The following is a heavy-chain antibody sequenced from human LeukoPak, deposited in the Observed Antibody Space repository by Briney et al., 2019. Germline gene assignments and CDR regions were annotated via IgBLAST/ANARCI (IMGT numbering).Heavy chain of an antibody. Sequence: SEPLSLTCAVYGGSFSGYYWSWIRQPPGKGLEWIGEINHSGSTNYNPSLKSRVTISIDTSKNQFSLRLSFVTAADTAVYYCAKIASMYNPDDAFDIWGQGTMVTVSS. CDR3: AKIASMYNPDDAFDI. CDR1: GGSFSGYY. J-gene: IGHJ3*02. CDR2: INHSGST. D-gene: IGHD1-1*01. V-gene: IGHV4-34*01.